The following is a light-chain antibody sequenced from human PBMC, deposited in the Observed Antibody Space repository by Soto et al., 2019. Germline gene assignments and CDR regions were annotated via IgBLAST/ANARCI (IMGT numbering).Light chain of an antibody. V-gene: IGLV2-14*01. CDR2: EVS. CDR1: SSDVVRYNY. J-gene: IGLJ1*01. Sequence: LTQPSSVSGSPGQSITISCTGTSSDVVRYNYVSWYQQHPGKVPKLMIYEVSNRPSGVSNRFSGSKSGNTASLTISGLQAEDEADYYCSSYTSSSTYVFGTGTKV. CDR3: SSYTSSSTYV.